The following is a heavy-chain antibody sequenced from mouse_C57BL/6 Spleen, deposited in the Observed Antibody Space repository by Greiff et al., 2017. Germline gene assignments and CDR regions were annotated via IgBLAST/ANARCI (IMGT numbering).Heavy chain of an antibody. CDR3: ARHRDNPGAMDY. V-gene: IGHV5-2*01. CDR2: INSDGGST. J-gene: IGHJ4*01. D-gene: IGHD1-3*01. CDR1: EYEFPSHD. Sequence: EVQGVESGGLVQPGESLKLSCESNEYEFPSHDMSWVRKTPEKRLELVAAINSDGGSTYYPDTMERRFSISRDNTKETRYLQMNSLRTEDTDLYYCARHRDNPGAMDYWGQGTSVTVSS.